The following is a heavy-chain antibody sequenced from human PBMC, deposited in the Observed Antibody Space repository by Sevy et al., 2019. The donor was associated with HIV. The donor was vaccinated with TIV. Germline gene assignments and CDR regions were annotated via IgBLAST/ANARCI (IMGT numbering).Heavy chain of an antibody. CDR3: SRHRPGDGYNAYYDYYYGMDV. CDR1: GGSISSSSYY. D-gene: IGHD5-12*01. Sequence: SEILSLTCTVSGGSISSSSYYCGWIRQPPGKGLEWVGSIYYSGSTYYNPSLKSRVTISVDTSKNQFSLKLSSVTAADTAVYCCSRHRPGDGYNAYYDYYYGMDVWGQGTMVSVSS. CDR2: IYYSGST. J-gene: IGHJ6*02. V-gene: IGHV4-39*01.